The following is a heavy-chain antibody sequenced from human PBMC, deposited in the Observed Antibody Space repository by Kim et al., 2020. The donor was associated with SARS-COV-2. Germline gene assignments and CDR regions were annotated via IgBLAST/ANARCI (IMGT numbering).Heavy chain of an antibody. V-gene: IGHV3-23*01. D-gene: IGHD4-17*01. J-gene: IGHJ4*02. CDR3: ALDHRNDYGFDY. Sequence: YYADSVKGRFTISRDNSKNTLYLQMTSLRAEDTAVYYCALDHRNDYGFDYWGQGTLVTVSS.